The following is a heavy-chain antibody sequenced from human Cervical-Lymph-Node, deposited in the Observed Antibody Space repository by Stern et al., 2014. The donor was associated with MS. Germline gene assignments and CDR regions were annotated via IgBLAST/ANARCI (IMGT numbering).Heavy chain of an antibody. V-gene: IGHV1-69*01. CDR2: IFPDCRTP. CDR1: GGTFSKFP. J-gene: IGHJ5*02. Sequence: QVQLVQSGAEVTKPGSSVKVSCKASGGTFSKFPSSWVRQAPGQGLEWMGGIFPDCRTPTYAQEFRGRVTITADGATSTVYMELSSLRSDDTVVYYWALSSETSVRWYSLGYDLWGQGTLVTVSS. CDR3: ALSSETSVRWYSLGYDL. D-gene: IGHD6-13*01.